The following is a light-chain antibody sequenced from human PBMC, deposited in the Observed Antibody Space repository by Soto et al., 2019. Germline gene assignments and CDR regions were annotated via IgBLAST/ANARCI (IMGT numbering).Light chain of an antibody. CDR2: EVS. V-gene: IGLV2-14*01. Sequence: QSALTQPASASGSPGQSITISCTGTSSDVGGYDYVSWYQQHPGKAPKVMIYEVSNRPSGVSNRFSASKSGKTASLTISGLQAEDEADYYCSSYTSSSTWVFGGGTKLTVL. J-gene: IGLJ3*02. CDR1: SSDVGGYDY. CDR3: SSYTSSSTWV.